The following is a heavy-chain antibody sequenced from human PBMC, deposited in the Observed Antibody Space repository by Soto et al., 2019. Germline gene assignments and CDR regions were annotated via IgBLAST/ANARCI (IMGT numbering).Heavy chain of an antibody. CDR1: GGSISSYY. Sequence: SETLSLTCTVSGGSISSYYWSWIRQPPGKGLEWIGYIYYSGSTKYNPSLKSRVTISVDTSKSQFSLELSSVTAADTAVYYCARDKITGLFDYWGQGTLVTVSS. D-gene: IGHD2-8*02. V-gene: IGHV4-59*12. CDR3: ARDKITGLFDY. J-gene: IGHJ4*02. CDR2: IYYSGST.